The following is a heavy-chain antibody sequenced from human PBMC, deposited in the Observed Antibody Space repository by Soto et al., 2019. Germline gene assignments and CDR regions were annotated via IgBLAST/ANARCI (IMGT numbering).Heavy chain of an antibody. D-gene: IGHD1-7*01. CDR2: IKSKGSGGTT. CDR1: GFTFTHAW. V-gene: IGHV3-15*01. CDR3: VTEVHETRRDFFDY. J-gene: IGHJ4*02. Sequence: GGSLRLSCAASGFTFTHAWMSWVRQAPGKGLEWVGRIKSKGSGGTTDFGAPVKGRFTISRDDSKNTLYLQMDSLKTEDTAVFYCVTEVHETRRDFFDYWGQGNLVNVSS.